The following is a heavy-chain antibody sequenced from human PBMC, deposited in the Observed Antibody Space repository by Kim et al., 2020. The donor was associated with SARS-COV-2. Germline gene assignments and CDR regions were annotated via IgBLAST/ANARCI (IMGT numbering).Heavy chain of an antibody. Sequence: GGSLRLSCAASGFTVSSNYMSWVRQAPGKGLEWVSVIYSGGSTYYADSVKGRFTISRDNSKNTLYLQMNSLRAEDTAVYYCARDKRFLEWSYFDYWGQGTLVAVSS. CDR2: IYSGGST. J-gene: IGHJ4*02. CDR3: ARDKRFLEWSYFDY. D-gene: IGHD3-3*01. V-gene: IGHV3-53*01. CDR1: GFTVSSNY.